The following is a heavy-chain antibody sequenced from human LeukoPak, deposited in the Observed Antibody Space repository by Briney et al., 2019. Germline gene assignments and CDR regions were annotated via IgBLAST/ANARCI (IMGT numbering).Heavy chain of an antibody. CDR1: GFTFEDYA. CDR2: INGDSGNI. J-gene: IGHJ4*02. CDR3: AKDLPQYYDFWSGYYGGFDY. Sequence: GGSLRLSCAASGFTFEDYAMHWVRQAPGKGLEWVSHINGDSGNIYYADSVKGRFTISRDNSKNSLYLQMNSLRTEDTALYYCAKDLPQYYDFWSGYYGGFDYWGQGTLVTVSS. D-gene: IGHD3-3*01. V-gene: IGHV3-43*02.